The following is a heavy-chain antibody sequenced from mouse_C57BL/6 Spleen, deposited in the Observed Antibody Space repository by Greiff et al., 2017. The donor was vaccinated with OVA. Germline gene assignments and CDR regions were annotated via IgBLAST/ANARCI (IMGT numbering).Heavy chain of an antibody. CDR2: INPSTGGT. CDR3: ARSSSGYVRAMDY. Sequence: VQLQQSGPELVKPGASVKISCKASGYSFTGYYMNWVKQSPEKSLEWIGEINPSTGGTTYNQKFKAKATLTVDKSSSTAYMQLKSLTSEDSAVYYCARSSSGYVRAMDYWGQGTSVTVSS. V-gene: IGHV1-42*01. CDR1: GYSFTGYY. J-gene: IGHJ4*01. D-gene: IGHD3-2*02.